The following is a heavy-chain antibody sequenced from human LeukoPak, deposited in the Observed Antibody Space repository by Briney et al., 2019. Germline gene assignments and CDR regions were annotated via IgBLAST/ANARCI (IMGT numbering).Heavy chain of an antibody. V-gene: IGHV3-11*04. D-gene: IGHD6-13*01. CDR2: ISSSGDII. J-gene: IGHJ3*02. CDR3: AREEGAAAAGPLGALDI. CDR1: GFTFSDDY. Sequence: PGGSLRLSCAASGFTFSDDYMSWIRQAPGKGLEWISYISSSGDIIYYADSVKGRFTISRDNAKKSLYLQMNSLRAEDTAVYYCAREEGAAAAGPLGALDIWGQGTMVTVSS.